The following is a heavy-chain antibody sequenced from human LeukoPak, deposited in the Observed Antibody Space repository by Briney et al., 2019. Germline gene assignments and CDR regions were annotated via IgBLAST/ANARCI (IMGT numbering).Heavy chain of an antibody. CDR1: GFTFSSYS. CDR2: ISSSGSTI. J-gene: IGHJ4*02. CDR3: ARDGFPTVTTGFDY. Sequence: GSLRLSCAASGFTFSSYSMNWVRQAPGKGLEWVSSISSSGSTIYYADSVKGRFTISRDNAKNSLYLQMNSLRAEDTAVYYCARDGFPTVTTGFDYRGQGTLVTVSS. D-gene: IGHD4-17*01. V-gene: IGHV3-48*04.